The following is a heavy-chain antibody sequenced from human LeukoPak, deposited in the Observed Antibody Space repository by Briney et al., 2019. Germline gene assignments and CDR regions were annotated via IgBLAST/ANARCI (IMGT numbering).Heavy chain of an antibody. CDR2: IYTSGST. J-gene: IGHJ6*03. CDR1: GGSISSGSYY. D-gene: IGHD2-2*01. V-gene: IGHV4-61*02. CDR3: ARTYCSSTSCPHYYYYYMDV. Sequence: SQTLSLTCTVSGGSISSGSYYWSWIRQPAGKGLEWLGRIYTSGSTNYNPSLKSRVTISVDTSKNQFSLKLSSVTAADTAVYYCARTYCSSTSCPHYYYYYMDVWGKGTTVTVSS.